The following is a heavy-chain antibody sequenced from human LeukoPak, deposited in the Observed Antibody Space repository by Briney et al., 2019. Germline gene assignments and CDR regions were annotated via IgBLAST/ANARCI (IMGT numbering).Heavy chain of an antibody. Sequence: GGSLRLSCAASGFTVSSNYMSWVRQAPGKGLEWVSVIYSGGSTYYADSVKGRFTISRDNSKNTLYLQMNSLRAEDTAVYYCVRAHITMIGDDYWGQGTLVTVSS. V-gene: IGHV3-66*01. D-gene: IGHD3-22*01. J-gene: IGHJ4*02. CDR3: VRAHITMIGDDY. CDR1: GFTVSSNY. CDR2: IYSGGST.